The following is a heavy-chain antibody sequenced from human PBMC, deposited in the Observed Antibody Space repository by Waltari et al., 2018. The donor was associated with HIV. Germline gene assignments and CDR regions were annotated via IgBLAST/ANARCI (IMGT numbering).Heavy chain of an antibody. J-gene: IGHJ3*02. CDR2: IYYSGST. Sequence: QVQLQQSGPGPETPSETLSRHCTVPGGPTSSHSWSGIRQAPGKGLEWIGYIYYSGSTNYNPSLKGRVTISVDTSKNQFSLKLSSVTAADTAVYYCARVPYDSSGLDAFDIWGQGTMVTVSS. D-gene: IGHD3-22*01. V-gene: IGHV4-59*11. CDR3: ARVPYDSSGLDAFDI. CDR1: GGPTSSHS.